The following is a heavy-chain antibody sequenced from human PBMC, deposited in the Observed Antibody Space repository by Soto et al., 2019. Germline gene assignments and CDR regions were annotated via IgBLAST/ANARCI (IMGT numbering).Heavy chain of an antibody. J-gene: IGHJ4*02. CDR1: GYTLNTYG. V-gene: IGHV1-18*01. CDR2: ISANNDHT. CDR3: ARGTYFDY. Sequence: QVQLVQSGAEVKKPGASVKVSCKASGYTLNTYGITWVRQAPGQGLEWMGWISANNDHTNYPQKLQGRVTMSTDTSTSTAYMERRSLTSDDTAVYYWARGTYFDYWGQGTLVTVSS.